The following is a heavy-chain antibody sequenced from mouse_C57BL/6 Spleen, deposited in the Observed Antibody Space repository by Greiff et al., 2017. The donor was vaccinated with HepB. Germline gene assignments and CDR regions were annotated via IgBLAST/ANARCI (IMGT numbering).Heavy chain of an antibody. J-gene: IGHJ4*01. CDR1: GFSLTSYG. CDR3: AKRGNWDGAMDY. Sequence: QVQLKESGPGLVAPSQSLSITCTVSGFSLTSYGVDWVRQPPGKGLEWLGGIWGGGSTNYNSALMSRLSIIKDNSKSQVILKRNSLQTDDTAMYCCAKRGNWDGAMDYWGQGTSVTVSS. V-gene: IGHV2-9*01. CDR2: IWGGGST. D-gene: IGHD4-1*02.